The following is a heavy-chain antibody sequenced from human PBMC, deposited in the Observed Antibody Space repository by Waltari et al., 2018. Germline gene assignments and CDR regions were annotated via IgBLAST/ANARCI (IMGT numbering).Heavy chain of an antibody. V-gene: IGHV1-24*01. Sequence: QVQLVQSGAEVKKPGASVKVSCKVSGYTVTDFSFHWVRQSPGKGLEWMGGFDPEDGEIIYAQKFQGRVTMTEDTSTDTAYMKLSSLKSDDTAVYYCATIIGAQLLLTDLYFAYWGQGTLVTVSS. J-gene: IGHJ4*02. CDR1: GYTVTDFS. D-gene: IGHD2-2*01. CDR3: ATIIGAQLLLTDLYFAY. CDR2: FDPEDGEI.